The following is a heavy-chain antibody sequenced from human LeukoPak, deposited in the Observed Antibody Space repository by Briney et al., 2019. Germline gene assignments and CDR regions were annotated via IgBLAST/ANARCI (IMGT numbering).Heavy chain of an antibody. V-gene: IGHV4-59*01. J-gene: IGHJ4*02. Sequence: SETLSLTCTVSGASISSYYWSWIRQPPGKGLEWIGDIYYSGSIKYNLSLKSRVTMSVDTSKNQFSLKLSSVTAADTAIYYCARENPSGYYNRPIDYWGQGTLATVSS. D-gene: IGHD3-22*01. CDR3: ARENPSGYYNRPIDY. CDR2: IYYSGSI. CDR1: GASISSYY.